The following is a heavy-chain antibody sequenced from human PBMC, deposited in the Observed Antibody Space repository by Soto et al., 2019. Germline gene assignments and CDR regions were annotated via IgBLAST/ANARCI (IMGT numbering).Heavy chain of an antibody. D-gene: IGHD3-10*01. J-gene: IGHJ4*02. Sequence: EVQLVESGGGLVQPGGSLRLSCAASGFTFRNFAMHWVRQAPGKGLEYVSCISNNGGSTYYANSVKGRFTISRDNSKSKMYLQVGNLRAEDLAVFYCARSDIDYSGSWSYQTFYFEYLGQGTLVTVSS. V-gene: IGHV3-64*01. CDR1: GFTFRNFA. CDR3: ARSDIDYSGSWSYQTFYFEY. CDR2: ISNNGGST.